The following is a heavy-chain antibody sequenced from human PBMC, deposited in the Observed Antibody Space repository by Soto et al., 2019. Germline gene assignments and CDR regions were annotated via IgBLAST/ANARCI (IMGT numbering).Heavy chain of an antibody. CDR1: GFTFSSYS. V-gene: IGHV3-21*01. J-gene: IGHJ6*02. CDR3: ARGGYGYAYYYYGMDV. Sequence: GGSLRLSCAASGFTFSSYSMNWVRQAPGKGLEWVSSISSSSSYIYYADSVKGRFTISRDNTKNSLYLQMNSLRAEDTAVYYCARGGYGYAYYYYGMDVWGQGTTVTVSS. CDR2: ISSSSSYI. D-gene: IGHD5-18*01.